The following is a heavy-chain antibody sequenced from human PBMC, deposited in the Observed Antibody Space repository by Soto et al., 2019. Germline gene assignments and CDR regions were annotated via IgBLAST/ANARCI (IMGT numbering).Heavy chain of an antibody. V-gene: IGHV4-4*02. Sequence: PSETLSLTCAVSGGSINSSNWWTWVRQTPGQGLEWIGEIYPSGTTNYNPSLKTRVTISLDKSTNQFSLRLTSVTASDTAMYYCARLESEYYFDYWGQGTLVTVSS. CDR2: IYPSGTT. D-gene: IGHD1-1*01. J-gene: IGHJ4*02. CDR3: ARLESEYYFDY. CDR1: GGSINSSNW.